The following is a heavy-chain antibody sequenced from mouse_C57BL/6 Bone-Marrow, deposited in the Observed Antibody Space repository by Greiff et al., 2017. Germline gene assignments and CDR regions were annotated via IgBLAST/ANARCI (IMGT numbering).Heavy chain of an antibody. CDR1: GFNIKDYY. V-gene: IGHV14-2*01. CDR2: IDPEDGDT. D-gene: IGHD3-2*02. CDR3: AKTTQATDCCDY. Sequence: VQLQQSGAELVKPGASVKLSCTASGFNIKDYYMHWVKQRTEQGLEWIGRIDPEDGDTKYAPKFPGKAPITADPSSNTAYLQLSSLTSEDTAVYYCAKTTQATDCCDYWGQGTTLTGSS. J-gene: IGHJ2*01.